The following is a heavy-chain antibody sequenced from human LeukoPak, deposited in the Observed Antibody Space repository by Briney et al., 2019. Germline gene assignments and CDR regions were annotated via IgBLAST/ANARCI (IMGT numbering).Heavy chain of an antibody. Sequence: SETLSLTCTVSGGSISSSSYYWGWIRQPPGKGLEWIGSIYYSGSTYYNPSLKSRVTISVDTSKNQFSLKLSSVTAADTAVYYCARDRIGPAAGRRGPAFDPWGQGTLVTVSS. D-gene: IGHD6-13*01. CDR1: GGSISSSSYY. CDR2: IYYSGST. V-gene: IGHV4-39*07. J-gene: IGHJ5*02. CDR3: ARDRIGPAAGRRGPAFDP.